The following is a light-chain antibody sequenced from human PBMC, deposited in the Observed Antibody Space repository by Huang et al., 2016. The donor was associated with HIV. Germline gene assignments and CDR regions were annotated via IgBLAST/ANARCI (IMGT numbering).Light chain of an antibody. J-gene: IGKJ3*01. CDR2: ATS. V-gene: IGKV1-39*01. CDR3: QQSYSTPRVT. Sequence: DIRLTQSPSSLSASVGDRVTISCRASQDISTSLNWFQQKPGKTPKLLIFATSTLQTGVPSRFIGRGSGTDFTLTITSLQPEEFATYSCQQSYSTPRVTFGPGTKVDV. CDR1: QDISTS.